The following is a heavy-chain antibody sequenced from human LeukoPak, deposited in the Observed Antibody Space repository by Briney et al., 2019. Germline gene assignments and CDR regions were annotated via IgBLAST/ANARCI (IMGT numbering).Heavy chain of an antibody. CDR2: ISAYNGNT. V-gene: IGHV1-18*01. CDR3: ARVPEYYYDSSGLLYFDL. CDR1: GYTFTSYG. J-gene: IGHJ2*01. D-gene: IGHD3-22*01. Sequence: ASVKVSCKASGYTFTSYGISWVRQAPGQGLEWMGWISAYNGNTNYAQKHQGRVTMTTDTSTSTAYMELRSLRSDDTAVYYCARVPEYYYDSSGLLYFDLWGRGTLVTVSS.